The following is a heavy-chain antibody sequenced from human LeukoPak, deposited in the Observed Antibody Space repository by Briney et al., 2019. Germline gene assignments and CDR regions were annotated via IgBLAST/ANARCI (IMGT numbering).Heavy chain of an antibody. Sequence: PGGSLRLSCAASGFTFSNAWMSWVRQAPGKGLECVGRIKSKTDGGTTDYAAPVKGRFTISRDDSKNTLYLQMNSLKTEDTAVYYCTTGLVAAVGDWFDPWGQGTLVTVSS. CDR1: GFTFSNAW. CDR2: IKSKTDGGTT. V-gene: IGHV3-15*01. D-gene: IGHD6-13*01. CDR3: TTGLVAAVGDWFDP. J-gene: IGHJ5*02.